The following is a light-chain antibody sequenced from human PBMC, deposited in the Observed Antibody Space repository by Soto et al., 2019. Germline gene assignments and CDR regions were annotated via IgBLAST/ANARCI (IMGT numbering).Light chain of an antibody. J-gene: IGLJ2*01. CDR3: SSYTTSSTLV. Sequence: QSALTQPASVSGSPGQSITVSCTGTSSDVGGYKYVSWYQQHPGKAPKLMIYEVSNRPSGVSNRFAGSTSGNTASLTISGLQTEDEADYYCSSYTTSSTLVFGGGTKLTVL. CDR2: EVS. V-gene: IGLV2-14*01. CDR1: SSDVGGYKY.